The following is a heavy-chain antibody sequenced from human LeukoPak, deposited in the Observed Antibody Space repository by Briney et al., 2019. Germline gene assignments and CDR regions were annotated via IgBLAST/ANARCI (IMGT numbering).Heavy chain of an antibody. V-gene: IGHV3-30*03. CDR2: MSSDGSEK. J-gene: IGHJ4*02. CDR1: GLIFSSNG. D-gene: IGHD3-10*02. Sequence: GGSLRLSCAASGLIFSSNGMHWVRQAPGKGLEWVAVMSSDGSEKYYADSVKGRFTISKDNSKNTLYVQMNSLRAEDTAVYYCARDSMFRFDYRGQGTLVTVSS. CDR3: ARDSMFRFDY.